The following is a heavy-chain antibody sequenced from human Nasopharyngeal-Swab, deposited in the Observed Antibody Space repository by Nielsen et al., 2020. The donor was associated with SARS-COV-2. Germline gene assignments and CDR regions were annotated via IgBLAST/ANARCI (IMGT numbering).Heavy chain of an antibody. V-gene: IGHV4-31*02. J-gene: IGHJ6*03. D-gene: IGHD2-8*01. CDR2: ITYNGNT. Sequence: WIRQPPGKGLDWIAFITYNGNTYYDPSLKSRVSLSLDTSGNQISLNLTAVTAADTAVYHCASGHTNGYPYHSYYYMDVWGKGTTVTVSS. CDR3: ASGHTNGYPYHSYYYMDV.